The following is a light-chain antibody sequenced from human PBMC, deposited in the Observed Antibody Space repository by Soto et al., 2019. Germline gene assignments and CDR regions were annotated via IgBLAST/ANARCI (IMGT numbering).Light chain of an antibody. V-gene: IGKV1-8*01. Sequence: AIRMTQSPSSFSASTGDRVTITCRASQGISSDLAWYQQKPGKAPKLLIYAASTLQSGVPSRFSGSGSGTDFTLTSSYLQSEDFATYYCQQYYSYPQTFGQGTKVEIK. J-gene: IGKJ1*01. CDR2: AAS. CDR3: QQYYSYPQT. CDR1: QGISSD.